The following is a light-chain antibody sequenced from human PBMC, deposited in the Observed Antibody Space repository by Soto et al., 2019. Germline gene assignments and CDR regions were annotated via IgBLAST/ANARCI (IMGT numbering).Light chain of an antibody. J-gene: IGKJ1*01. CDR1: QSVNSN. Sequence: IVMTQSPATLSVSPGERATLSCRASQSVNSNLVWYQQKPGQAPRLLIYGASTRATGIPDRFSGSGYGTECTLTMYSLQSKDFAVYYCQQDNNWLWTFGQGTNVEIK. V-gene: IGKV3-15*01. CDR3: QQDNNWLWT. CDR2: GAS.